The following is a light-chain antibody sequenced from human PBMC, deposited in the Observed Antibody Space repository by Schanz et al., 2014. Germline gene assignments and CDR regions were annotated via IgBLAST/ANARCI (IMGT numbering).Light chain of an antibody. CDR3: QQYGNTPAVT. CDR2: GAS. Sequence: EIVMTQSPATLSVSPGERATLSCRASQSVSSSYLAWYQQKPGQAPRLLIYGASTRATGIPARFSGSGSGTXFTLTISSLEPEDCAVYYCQQYGNTPAVTFGEGTKVEIK. V-gene: IGKV3-20*01. CDR1: QSVSSSY. J-gene: IGKJ4*01.